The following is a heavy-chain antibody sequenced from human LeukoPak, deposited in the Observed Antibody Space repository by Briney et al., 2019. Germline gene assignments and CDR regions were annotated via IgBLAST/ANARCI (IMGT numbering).Heavy chain of an antibody. D-gene: IGHD6-6*01. Sequence: PSETLSLTCTVSGGSISSSSYYWGWIRQPPGKGLEWIGSIYYSGSTYYNPSLKSRVTISVDTSKNQFSLKLGSVTAADTAVYYCARHSYSSSPYNWFDPWGQGTLVTVSS. V-gene: IGHV4-39*01. CDR3: ARHSYSSSPYNWFDP. CDR1: GGSISSSSYY. CDR2: IYYSGST. J-gene: IGHJ5*02.